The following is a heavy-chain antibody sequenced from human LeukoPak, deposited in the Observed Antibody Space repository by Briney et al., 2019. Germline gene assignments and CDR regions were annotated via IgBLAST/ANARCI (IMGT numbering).Heavy chain of an antibody. Sequence: GGSLRLSCAASEFTFSTYNMAWVRQAPGKGLEWVSSIPSSSNYIFYADSVKGRFTNSRDNAKSSLYLQMSSLRAEDTAVYYCAKGYSGPHYWGQGTLVTVSS. CDR1: EFTFSTYN. V-gene: IGHV3-21*01. CDR3: AKGYSGPHY. D-gene: IGHD5-12*01. J-gene: IGHJ4*02. CDR2: IPSSSNYI.